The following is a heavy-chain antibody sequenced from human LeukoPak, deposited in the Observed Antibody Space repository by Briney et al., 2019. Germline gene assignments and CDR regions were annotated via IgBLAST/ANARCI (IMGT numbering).Heavy chain of an antibody. CDR2: INPSGGST. D-gene: IGHD6-19*01. CDR3: ARYPLSAVAYALDP. J-gene: IGHJ5*02. V-gene: IGHV1-46*01. Sequence: GASVKVSCKASGYTFTSYYIHWVRQAPGQGLEWMGIINPSGGSTGYAQKFRGRVTMTRDMSTSTVYMELNSLRSEDTAVYYCARYPLSAVAYALDPWGQGTQVTVSS. CDR1: GYTFTSYY.